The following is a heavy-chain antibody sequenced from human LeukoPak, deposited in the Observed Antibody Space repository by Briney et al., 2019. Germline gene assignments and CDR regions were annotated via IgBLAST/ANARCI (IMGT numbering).Heavy chain of an antibody. D-gene: IGHD6-13*01. CDR2: IKQDGSEK. CDR3: ARLFASSSWSLGYYYYYMDV. V-gene: IGHV3-7*01. Sequence: GGSLRLSCAASGFTFSSYAMSWVRQAPGKGLEWVANIKQDGSEKYYVDSVKGRFTISRDNAKNSLYLQMNSLRAEDTAVYYCARLFASSSWSLGYYYYYMDVWGKGTTVTVSS. CDR1: GFTFSSYA. J-gene: IGHJ6*03.